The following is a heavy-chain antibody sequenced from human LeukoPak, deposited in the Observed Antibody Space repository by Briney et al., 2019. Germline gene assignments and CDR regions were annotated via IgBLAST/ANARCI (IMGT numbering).Heavy chain of an antibody. CDR3: AKDGVGVPAAPPPYYYYYMDV. D-gene: IGHD2-2*01. V-gene: IGHV3-30*02. Sequence: GGSLRLSCAASGFTFSSYGMHWVRQGPGKGLEGVAFIRYDGSNKYYADSVKGRFTISRDNSKNTLYLQMNSLRAEDTAVYYCAKDGVGVPAAPPPYYYYYMDVWGKGTTVTVSS. J-gene: IGHJ6*03. CDR1: GFTFSSYG. CDR2: IRYDGSNK.